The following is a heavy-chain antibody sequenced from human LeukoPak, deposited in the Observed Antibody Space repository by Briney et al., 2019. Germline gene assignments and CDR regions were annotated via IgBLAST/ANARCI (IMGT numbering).Heavy chain of an antibody. V-gene: IGHV4-59*12. D-gene: IGHD5-24*01. CDR1: GGSISSYY. J-gene: IGHJ4*02. Sequence: SETLSLTCTVSGGSISSYYWSWIRQPPGKGLEWIGYIYYSGSTNYNPSLKSRVTISVDTSKNQFSLKLTSVTAADTAVYFCAKDKVGRWPGYHFDYWGQGTLVTVSS. CDR2: IYYSGST. CDR3: AKDKVGRWPGYHFDY.